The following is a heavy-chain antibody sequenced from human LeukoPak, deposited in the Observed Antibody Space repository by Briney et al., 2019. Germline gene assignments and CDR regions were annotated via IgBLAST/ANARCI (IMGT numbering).Heavy chain of an antibody. J-gene: IGHJ4*02. Sequence: PGRSLSLSCAASGFTFSSYGMHWVRQAPGKGLEWVAVISYDGSNKYYADSVKGRFTISRDNSKNTLYLQMNSLRAEDTAVYYCAKDETYYYDSSGYYLIDYWGQGTLVTVSS. CDR3: AKDETYYYDSSGYYLIDY. D-gene: IGHD3-22*01. CDR1: GFTFSSYG. CDR2: ISYDGSNK. V-gene: IGHV3-30*18.